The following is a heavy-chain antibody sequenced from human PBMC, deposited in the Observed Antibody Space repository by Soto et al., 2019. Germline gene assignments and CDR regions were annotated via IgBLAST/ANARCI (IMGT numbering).Heavy chain of an antibody. CDR1: GFTFSSYG. CDR2: ISYDGSNK. Sequence: QVQLVESGGGVVQPGRSLRLSCAASGFTFSSYGMHWVRQAPGKGLEWVAVISYDGSNKYYADSVKGRFTISRDNSKNTLYLQMNSLRAEDTAVYYCAKGGYYDSSGYESLDYWGQGTLVTVSS. V-gene: IGHV3-30*18. CDR3: AKGGYYDSSGYESLDY. D-gene: IGHD3-22*01. J-gene: IGHJ4*02.